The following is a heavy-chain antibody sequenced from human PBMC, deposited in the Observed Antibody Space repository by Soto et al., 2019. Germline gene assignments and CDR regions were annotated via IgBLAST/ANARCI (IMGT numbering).Heavy chain of an antibody. Sequence: QVQLVESGGGVVQPGRSLRLSCAASGFTFSSYGMHWVRQAPGKGLEWVAVISYDGSNKYYADSVKGRFTISRDNSKNTLYLQMNSLRAEDTAVYYCAKVVEYSGQHYYYYGMAVWGQGTTVTVSS. D-gene: IGHD1-26*01. V-gene: IGHV3-30*18. CDR1: GFTFSSYG. J-gene: IGHJ6*02. CDR3: AKVVEYSGQHYYYYGMAV. CDR2: ISYDGSNK.